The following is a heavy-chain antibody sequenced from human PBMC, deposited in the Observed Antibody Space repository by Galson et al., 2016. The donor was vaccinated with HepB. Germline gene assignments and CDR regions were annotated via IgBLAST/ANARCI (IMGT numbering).Heavy chain of an antibody. CDR2: IYPGDSSI. Sequence: QSGAEVKKPGESLEISCKGSGYIFTSYWIGWVRQMPGKGLEWMGIIYPGDSSIRQSPSFQGQVTISVDKSNRTASLQWSSLKASDSAMYYCARVGVRICNSDNCPETMTGGFDFWGQGTLVTVSS. D-gene: IGHD2/OR15-2a*01. V-gene: IGHV5-51*01. CDR3: ARVGVRICNSDNCPETMTGGFDF. J-gene: IGHJ5*01. CDR1: GYIFTSYW.